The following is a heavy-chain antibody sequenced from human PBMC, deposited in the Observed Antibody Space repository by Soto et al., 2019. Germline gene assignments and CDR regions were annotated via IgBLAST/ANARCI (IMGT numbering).Heavy chain of an antibody. Sequence: QVQLVQSGAEVKKPGASVKVSCKASGYTFTSYYMHWVRQAPGQGLEWMGIINPSGGSTSYAQKFQGRVTMTRDTSTSTVYMELSSLRSEDTAVYYCAIPRAHYYDSSSPSQHWGQGTLVTVSS. D-gene: IGHD3-22*01. CDR2: INPSGGST. V-gene: IGHV1-46*03. CDR3: AIPRAHYYDSSSPSQH. J-gene: IGHJ1*01. CDR1: GYTFTSYY.